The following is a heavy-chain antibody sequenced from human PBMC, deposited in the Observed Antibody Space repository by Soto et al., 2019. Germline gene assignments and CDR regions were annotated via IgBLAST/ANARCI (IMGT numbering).Heavy chain of an antibody. D-gene: IGHD6-6*01. CDR1: GFTFSSYW. CDR2: VKQDGSEN. Sequence: GGSLRLSCSASGFTFSSYWMSWVRQAPGKGLEWVANVKQDGSENYYEDSVKGRFTISRDNAENSLYLQMTSLRAEDTAVYYCAKRIAALSLTRNYGMDVWGQGTTVTVSS. CDR3: AKRIAALSLTRNYGMDV. V-gene: IGHV3-7*01. J-gene: IGHJ6*02.